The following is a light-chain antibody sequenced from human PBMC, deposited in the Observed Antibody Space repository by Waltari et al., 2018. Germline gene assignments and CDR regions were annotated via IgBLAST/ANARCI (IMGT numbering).Light chain of an antibody. Sequence: QSALTQPASVSGSPGQSITISCPGTSSDIGGYNSVSWYQQHPGKVPQLILYEVSDLPSWVSNRFSGSKSGNTASLTISGLQAEDEADYYCSSYAASDTVVVFGGGTKVTVL. CDR2: EVS. CDR1: SSDIGGYNS. J-gene: IGLJ3*02. CDR3: SSYAASDTVVV. V-gene: IGLV2-14*01.